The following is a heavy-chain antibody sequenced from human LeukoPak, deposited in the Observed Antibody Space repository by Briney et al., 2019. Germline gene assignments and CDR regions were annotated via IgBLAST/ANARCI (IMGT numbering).Heavy chain of an antibody. J-gene: IGHJ4*02. CDR1: GFTFSSYW. Sequence: PGGSLRLSCAASGFTFSSYWMSWVRQAPGKGLEWVANIKQDGSEKYYVDSVKGRFTISRDNAKNSLYLQMNSLRAEDTAVYYCARVVVFGPRKSPYYFDYWGQGTLVAVSS. CDR3: ARVVVFGPRKSPYYFDY. D-gene: IGHD3-16*01. CDR2: IKQDGSEK. V-gene: IGHV3-7*04.